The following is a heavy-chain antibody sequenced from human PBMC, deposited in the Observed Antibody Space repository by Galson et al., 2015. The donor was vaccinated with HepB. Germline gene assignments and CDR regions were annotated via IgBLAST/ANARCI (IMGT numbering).Heavy chain of an antibody. CDR2: FDPEDGET. V-gene: IGHV1-24*01. D-gene: IGHD1-7*01. Sequence: SVKVSCKVSGYTLTELSMHWVRQAPGKGLEWMGGFDPEDGETIYAQKFQGGVTMTEDTSTDTAYMELSSLRSEDTAVYYCATGGMQELSHFDYWGQGTLVTVSS. J-gene: IGHJ4*02. CDR3: ATGGMQELSHFDY. CDR1: GYTLTELS.